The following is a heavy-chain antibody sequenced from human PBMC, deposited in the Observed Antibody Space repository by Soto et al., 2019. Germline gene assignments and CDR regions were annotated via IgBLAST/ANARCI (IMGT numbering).Heavy chain of an antibody. J-gene: IGHJ5*02. Sequence: SETLSLSCAVYGGSFSGYYWSWIRQPPGKGLEWIGEINHSGSTNYNPSLKSRVTISVDTSKNQFSLKLSSVTAADTAVYYCARVFGRRRGSYNWIDPWGQATLVTVSS. CDR3: ARVFGRRRGSYNWIDP. CDR1: GGSFSGYY. V-gene: IGHV4-34*01. CDR2: INHSGST. D-gene: IGHD5-12*01.